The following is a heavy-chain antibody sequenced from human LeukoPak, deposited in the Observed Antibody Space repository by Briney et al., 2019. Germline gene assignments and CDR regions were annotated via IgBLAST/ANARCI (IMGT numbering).Heavy chain of an antibody. V-gene: IGHV1-2*02. CDR1: GYTFTGYY. CDR3: ARDIAAAGPGYNWFDP. J-gene: IGHJ5*02. Sequence: ASVKVSCKASGYTFTGYYMHWVRQAPGQGLEWMGWINPNSGGTNYAQKFQGRVTMTRDTSTSTVYMELSSLRSEDTAVYYCARDIAAAGPGYNWFDPWGQGTLVTVSS. CDR2: INPNSGGT. D-gene: IGHD6-13*01.